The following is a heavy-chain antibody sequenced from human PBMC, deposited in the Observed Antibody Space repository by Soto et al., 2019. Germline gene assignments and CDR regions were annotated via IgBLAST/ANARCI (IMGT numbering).Heavy chain of an antibody. CDR3: ARHEDWGDYGDYLGPSGPREVEGGYFDY. CDR1: GGSISSSSYY. D-gene: IGHD4-17*01. Sequence: PSETLSLTCTVSGGSISSSSYYWGWIRQPPGKGLEWIGSIYYSGSTYYKPSLKSRVTISVDTSKNQFSLKLSSVTAADTAVYYCARHEDWGDYGDYLGPSGPREVEGGYFDYWGQGTLVTVSS. J-gene: IGHJ4*02. CDR2: IYYSGST. V-gene: IGHV4-39*01.